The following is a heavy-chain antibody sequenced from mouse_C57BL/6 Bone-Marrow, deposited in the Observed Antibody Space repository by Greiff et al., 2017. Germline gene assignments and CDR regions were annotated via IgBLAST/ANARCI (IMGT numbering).Heavy chain of an antibody. CDR2: IWSGGST. J-gene: IGHJ3*01. V-gene: IGHV2-2*01. Sequence: QVQLKQSGPGLVQPSQSLSITCTVSGFSLTSYGVHWVRQSPGKGLEWLGVIWSGGSTDYNAAFISRLSISKDNSKSQVFFKMNSLQADDTAIYYCASPAFAYWGQGTLVTVSA. CDR1: GFSLTSYG. CDR3: ASPAFAY.